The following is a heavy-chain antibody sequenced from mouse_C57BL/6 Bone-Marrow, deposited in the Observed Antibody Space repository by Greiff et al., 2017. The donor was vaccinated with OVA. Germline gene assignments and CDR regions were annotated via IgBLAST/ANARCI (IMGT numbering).Heavy chain of an antibody. CDR1: GYTFTSYW. V-gene: IGHV1-5*01. CDR2: IYPGNSDT. Sequence: VQLQQSGTVLARPGASVKMSCKTSGYTFTSYWMHWVKQRPGQGLEWIGAIYPGNSDTSYNQKFKGKAKLTAVTSASTAYMELSSLTNEDSAVYYCTRRYGSPYYFDYWGQGTTLTVSS. D-gene: IGHD1-1*01. CDR3: TRRYGSPYYFDY. J-gene: IGHJ2*01.